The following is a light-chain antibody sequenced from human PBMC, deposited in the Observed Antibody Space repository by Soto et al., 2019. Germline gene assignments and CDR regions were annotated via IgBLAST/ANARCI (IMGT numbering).Light chain of an antibody. CDR1: QDIATW. V-gene: IGKV1-12*01. J-gene: IGKJ5*01. CDR3: QQLNSFPPT. Sequence: IQMNHSPSSVSASVGDRVTITCRASQDIATWIAWYQQKPGKAPTLLISGASNLQSGVPSRFSGGGSGTDFTLTISTLQPEDFATYYCQQLNSFPPTFGQGTRLEIK. CDR2: GAS.